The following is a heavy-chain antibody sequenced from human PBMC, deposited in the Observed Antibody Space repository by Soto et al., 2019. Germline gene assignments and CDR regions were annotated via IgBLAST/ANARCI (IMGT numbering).Heavy chain of an antibody. CDR3: ARSLYCTDGVCYGAYYYGLDV. CDR2: IYFSGST. Sequence: QLQLQESGPGLVKPSETLSLTCTVSGDSISSRSHYWGWIRQPPGKGLEWIGSIYFSGSTYYNPSLKSRLTISVDTSKNRFSLRLSSVTAADTAVYFCARSLYCTDGVCYGAYYYGLDVWGQGTTVTVSS. CDR1: GDSISSRSHY. D-gene: IGHD2-8*01. J-gene: IGHJ6*02. V-gene: IGHV4-39*01.